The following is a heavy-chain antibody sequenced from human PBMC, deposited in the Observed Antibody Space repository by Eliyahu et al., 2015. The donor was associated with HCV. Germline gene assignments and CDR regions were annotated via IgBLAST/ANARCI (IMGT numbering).Heavy chain of an antibody. J-gene: IGHJ2*01. CDR3: ARDPWLVQWYFDL. Sequence: QVQLVQSGAEVKKPGASVKVSCKASGYTFTGYYMHWVRQAPGQGLEWMGWINPSSGGTNLPQKFRGRVTMTRDTSISTAYMELSRLRSDDTAVYYCARDPWLVQWYFDLWGRGTLVTVSS. CDR2: INPSSGGT. CDR1: GYTFTGYY. V-gene: IGHV1-2*02. D-gene: IGHD6-19*01.